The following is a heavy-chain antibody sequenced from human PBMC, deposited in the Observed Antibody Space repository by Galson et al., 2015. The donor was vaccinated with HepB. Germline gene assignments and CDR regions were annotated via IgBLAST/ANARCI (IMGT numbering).Heavy chain of an antibody. J-gene: IGHJ4*02. V-gene: IGHV3-33*06. CDR3: AKANRRYNWNYASLDY. CDR1: GFTFSSYG. D-gene: IGHD1-7*01. CDR2: IWYDGSNK. Sequence: SLRLSCAASGFTFSSYGMHWVRQAPGKGLEWVAVIWYDGSNKYYADSVKGRFTISRDNSKNTLYLQMNSLRAEDTAVYYCAKANRRYNWNYASLDYWGQGTLVTVSS.